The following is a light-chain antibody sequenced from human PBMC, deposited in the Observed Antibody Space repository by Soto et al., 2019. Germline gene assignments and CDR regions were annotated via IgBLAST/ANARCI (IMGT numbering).Light chain of an antibody. Sequence: QAVVTQPPSVSGAPGQKVTISCTGSSSNIGAGYDVHWYQRLPGTAPKLLIYDNANRPSGVPDRFSASKSGTSASLAITGLQADDEADYYCQSYDSSLSVVFGGGTKLTVL. J-gene: IGLJ2*01. CDR1: SSNIGAGYD. V-gene: IGLV1-40*01. CDR3: QSYDSSLSVV. CDR2: DNA.